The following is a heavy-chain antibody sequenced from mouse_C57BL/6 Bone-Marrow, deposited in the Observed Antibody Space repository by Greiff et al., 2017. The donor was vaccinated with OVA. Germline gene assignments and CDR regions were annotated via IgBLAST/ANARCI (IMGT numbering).Heavy chain of an antibody. CDR3: ARSGTVVATEYFDV. Sequence: VQLQQSGPELVKPGASVKISCKASGYTFTDYYINWVKQRPGQGLEWIGWIFPGSGSTYYNEKFKGKATLTVDKSSSTAYMWLSSLTSEDSAVYFGARSGTVVATEYFDVWGTGTTVTVSS. D-gene: IGHD1-1*01. J-gene: IGHJ1*03. CDR1: GYTFTDYY. V-gene: IGHV1-75*01. CDR2: IFPGSGST.